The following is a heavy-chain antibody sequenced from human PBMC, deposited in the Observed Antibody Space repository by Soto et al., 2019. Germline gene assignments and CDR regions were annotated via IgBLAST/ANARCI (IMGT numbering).Heavy chain of an antibody. CDR3: ARDPGILGSSNWFDP. Sequence: SETLSLTCTVSGGSTNSCYWSWIRQPPGKGLEWIGYVYYSGSTKYNPSLKSRVTISIDRSKNRFSLKLNSVTAADTAVYYCARDPGILGSSNWFDPWGQGTLVTVS. CDR2: VYYSGST. D-gene: IGHD1-20*01. J-gene: IGHJ5*02. V-gene: IGHV4-59*13. CDR1: GGSTNSCY.